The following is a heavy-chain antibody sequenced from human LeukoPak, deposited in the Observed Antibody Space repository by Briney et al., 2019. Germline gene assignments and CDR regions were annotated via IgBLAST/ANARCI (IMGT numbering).Heavy chain of an antibody. CDR2: ISTSGST. CDR1: GDSISGFY. Sequence: SECLSLTCTVSGDSISGFYWSWIRQPAGKGLQWIGRISTSGSTNYNPSLKSRVTMSVDRSTNEFSLTVRSVTAADTALYYCARGLPSYGDYVDYYFYMDVWGKGTTVTVSS. J-gene: IGHJ6*03. D-gene: IGHD4-17*01. V-gene: IGHV4-4*07. CDR3: ARGLPSYGDYVDYYFYMDV.